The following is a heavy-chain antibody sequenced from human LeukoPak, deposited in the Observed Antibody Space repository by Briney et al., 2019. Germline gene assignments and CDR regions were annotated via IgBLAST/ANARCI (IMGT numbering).Heavy chain of an antibody. CDR1: GFTVSSNY. CDR2: IYSGGSI. CDR3: ARGRWNDVVDY. J-gene: IGHJ4*02. Sequence: GGSLRLSCAASGFTVSSNYTSWVRQAPGKGLEWVSVIYSGGSIYYADSVKGRFTISRDNSKNTLYLQMNNLRAEDTAVYYCARGRWNDVVDYWGQGTLVTVSS. V-gene: IGHV3-53*01. D-gene: IGHD1-1*01.